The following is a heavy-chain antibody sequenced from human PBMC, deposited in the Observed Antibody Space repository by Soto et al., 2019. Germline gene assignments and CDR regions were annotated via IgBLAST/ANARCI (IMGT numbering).Heavy chain of an antibody. CDR3: ARGRYGDY. CDR1: GYTFTSYG. Sequence: QVHLVQSGAEVKKPGASVKVSCKASGYTFTSYGITWVRQAPGQGLEWMGWISAHNGNTAYAQKPQARVIVTRDTSTSTAYMELRSLISDATAVYYCARGRYGDYWGQGALVTVSS. V-gene: IGHV1-18*01. J-gene: IGHJ4*02. CDR2: ISAHNGNT. D-gene: IGHD1-1*01.